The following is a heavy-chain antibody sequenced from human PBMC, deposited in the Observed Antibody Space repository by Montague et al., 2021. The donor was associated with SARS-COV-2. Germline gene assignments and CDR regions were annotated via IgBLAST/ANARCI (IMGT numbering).Heavy chain of an antibody. CDR2: IYYSGST. CDR1: GGSVNSGSYH. V-gene: IGHV4-61*01. CDR3: ARELEIHDFLSGYYIGD. J-gene: IGHJ4*02. D-gene: IGHD3-3*01. Sequence: SETLSLTCTVSGGSVNSGSYHWNWIRQPPGKGLEWIGYIYYSGSTSYNPSLKSRVTISLDTSKNQFSLNLISVTAADTALYFCARELEIHDFLSGYYIGDWGQGTLVTVSS.